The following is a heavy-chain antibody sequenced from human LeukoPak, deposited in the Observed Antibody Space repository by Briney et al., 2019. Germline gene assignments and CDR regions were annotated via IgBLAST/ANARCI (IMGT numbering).Heavy chain of an antibody. CDR2: ITNSGGHT. J-gene: IGHJ4*02. CDR3: GRSRGSYFDY. D-gene: IGHD1-26*01. CDR1: GFMFSDLY. Sequence: GGSLRLSCTASGFMFSDLYMTWIRQAPGKGLEWVSDITNSGGHTNYAGSVKGRFTISRDNAKNSLYLQMNSLRVEDTAVFYCGRSRGSYFDYWGQGTLVIVSS. V-gene: IGHV3-11*06.